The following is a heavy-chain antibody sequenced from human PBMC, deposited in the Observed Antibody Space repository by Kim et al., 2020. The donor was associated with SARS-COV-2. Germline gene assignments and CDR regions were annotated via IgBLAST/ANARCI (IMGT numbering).Heavy chain of an antibody. J-gene: IGHJ4*02. D-gene: IGHD5-18*01. CDR3: AAGSIAGTAMVNY. Sequence: YAQKFQERVTITRDMSTSTAYMELSSQTSEDTAVYYCAAGSIAGTAMVNYWGQGTLVTVSS. V-gene: IGHV1-58*01.